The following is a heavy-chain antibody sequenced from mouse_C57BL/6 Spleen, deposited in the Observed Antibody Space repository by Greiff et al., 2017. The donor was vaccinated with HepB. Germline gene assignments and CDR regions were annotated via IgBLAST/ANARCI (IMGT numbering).Heavy chain of an antibody. V-gene: IGHV1S81*02. Sequence: VQLQQSGAKLVKAGASVKMSCKASGYTFTSYWMHWVKQRLGQGLEWFAETNPTNGRTYYNEKFKSKATLTVDKSSSTAYMLLSSPTFEDSAVYYCARIKKIVATDFDYWSQGTTLTVSS. CDR1: GYTFTSYW. J-gene: IGHJ2*01. D-gene: IGHD1-1*01. CDR3: ARIKKIVATDFDY. CDR2: TNPTNGRT.